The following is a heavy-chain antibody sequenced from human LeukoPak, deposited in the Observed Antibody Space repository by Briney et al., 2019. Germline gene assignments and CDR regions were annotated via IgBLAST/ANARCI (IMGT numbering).Heavy chain of an antibody. CDR3: ARYSSGWRSFDI. D-gene: IGHD6-19*01. Sequence: SETLSLTCTVSGGSVSSGSYYWSWIRQPPGKGLEWIGYIYYSGSTNYNPSLKSRVTISVDTSKNQFSLNLSSVTAADPAVYYCARYSSGWRSFDIWGQGTMVTVSS. CDR1: GGSVSSGSYY. V-gene: IGHV4-61*01. J-gene: IGHJ3*02. CDR2: IYYSGST.